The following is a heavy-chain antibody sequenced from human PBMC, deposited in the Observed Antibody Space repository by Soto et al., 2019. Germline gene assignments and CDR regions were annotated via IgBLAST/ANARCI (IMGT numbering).Heavy chain of an antibody. CDR3: AGYCSGGSCYPTPSLDYYGMDV. CDR1: GYSFTSYW. CDR2: IDPSDSYA. D-gene: IGHD2-15*01. V-gene: IGHV5-10-1*01. Sequence: GESLKISCKGSGYSFTSYWISWVRQMPGKGLEWMGRIDPSDSYANYSPSFQGHVTISADKSISTAYLQWSSLKASDTAMYYCAGYCSGGSCYPTPSLDYYGMDVWGQGTTVTVSS. J-gene: IGHJ6*02.